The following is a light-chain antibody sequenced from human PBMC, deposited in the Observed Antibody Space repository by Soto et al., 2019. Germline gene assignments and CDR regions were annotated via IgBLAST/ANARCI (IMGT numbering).Light chain of an antibody. CDR2: DVN. V-gene: IGLV2-11*01. CDR3: CSYAGSWDVV. CDR1: SSDVGSYNY. J-gene: IGLJ2*01. Sequence: QSALTQPRSVSGSPGQSVTISCTGTSSDVGSYNYVSWYQQQPGKVPKLMIYDVNQRPSGVPDRFSGSKSGNTASLTISGLQAEDEADYYCCSYAGSWDVVFGGGTQVTVL.